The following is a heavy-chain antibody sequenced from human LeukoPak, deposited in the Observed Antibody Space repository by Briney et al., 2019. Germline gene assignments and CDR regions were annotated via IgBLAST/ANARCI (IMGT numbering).Heavy chain of an antibody. CDR1: GFTFTTYS. J-gene: IGHJ4*02. D-gene: IGHD5-24*01. CDR3: AREGALWIDGYLINGIDY. V-gene: IGHV3-48*04. CDR2: ISSGSRTI. Sequence: PGGSLRLSCAASGFTFTTYSMNWVRQAPGKGLEWVPYISSGSRTIHYADSVKGRFTISRDNAKNSLYLQMNSLRAEDTAVYYCAREGALWIDGYLINGIDYWGQGTLVTVSP.